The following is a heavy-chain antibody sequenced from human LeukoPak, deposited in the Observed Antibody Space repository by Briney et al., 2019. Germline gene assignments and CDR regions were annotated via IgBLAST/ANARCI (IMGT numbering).Heavy chain of an antibody. V-gene: IGHV4-59*01. CDR2: IYYSGST. D-gene: IGHD5-12*01. J-gene: IGHJ4*02. CDR1: GGSISSYY. Sequence: SETLSLTCTVSGGSISSYYWSWIRQPPGKGLEWIGYIYYSGSTNYNPSLKSRVTISVDTSKNQFSLKLSSVTAADTAVYYCARAVSRGLLDYWGQGTLVTVSS. CDR3: ARAVSRGLLDY.